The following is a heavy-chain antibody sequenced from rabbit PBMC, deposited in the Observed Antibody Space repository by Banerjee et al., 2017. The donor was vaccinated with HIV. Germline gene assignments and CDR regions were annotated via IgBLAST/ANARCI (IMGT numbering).Heavy chain of an antibody. J-gene: IGHJ6*01. Sequence: QEQLVESGGGLVQPGGSLKLTCTASGFDFSSSYYICWVRQAPGKRPEWIAYIYTGDGNTYYASWAKGRFTISKTSSTTVTLQMTSLTAADTATYFCASSNSDYWYGMDLWGPGTLVTVS. CDR3: ASSNSDYWYGMDL. CDR1: GFDFSSSYY. V-gene: IGHV1S45*01. D-gene: IGHD1-1*01. CDR2: IYTGDGNT.